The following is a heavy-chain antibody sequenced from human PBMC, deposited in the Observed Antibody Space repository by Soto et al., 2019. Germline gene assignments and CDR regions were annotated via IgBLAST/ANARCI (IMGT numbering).Heavy chain of an antibody. D-gene: IGHD3-3*01. Sequence: ASVNVSCKASGGTFSSYAISWVRQAPGQGLEWMGGIIPIFGTANYAQKFQGRVTITADESTSTAYMELSSLRSEDTAVYYCARHTMAAVSLWGQDTLITNSS. CDR2: IIPIFGTA. J-gene: IGHJ1*01. V-gene: IGHV1-69*13. CDR3: ARHTMAAVSL. CDR1: GGTFSSYA.